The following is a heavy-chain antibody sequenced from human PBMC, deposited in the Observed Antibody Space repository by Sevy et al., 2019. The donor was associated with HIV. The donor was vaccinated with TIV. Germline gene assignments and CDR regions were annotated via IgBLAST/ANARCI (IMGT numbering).Heavy chain of an antibody. Sequence: GGSLRLSCAASGFTFSSYSMNWVRQAPGKGLEWVSYISSSSTIYYADSVKGRFTISRDNAKNSLYLQMNSLRDEDTAVYYCARATPLWFGELLWNDYWGQGTLVTVSS. J-gene: IGHJ4*02. CDR1: GFTFSSYS. CDR3: ARATPLWFGELLWNDY. D-gene: IGHD3-10*01. V-gene: IGHV3-48*02. CDR2: ISSSSTI.